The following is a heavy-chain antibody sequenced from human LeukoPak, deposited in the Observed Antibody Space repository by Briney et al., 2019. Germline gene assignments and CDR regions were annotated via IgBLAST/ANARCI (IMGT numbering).Heavy chain of an antibody. CDR2: ISYDGSNK. J-gene: IGHJ4*02. Sequence: GGSLRLSCAASGFTFSSYGMHWVRQAPGKGLEWVAVISYDGSNKYYADSVKGRFTISRDNSKNTLYLQMNSLRAEDTAVYYCAKDRVLRYFDWLFVWGQGTLVTVSS. D-gene: IGHD3-9*01. V-gene: IGHV3-30*18. CDR1: GFTFSSYG. CDR3: AKDRVLRYFDWLFV.